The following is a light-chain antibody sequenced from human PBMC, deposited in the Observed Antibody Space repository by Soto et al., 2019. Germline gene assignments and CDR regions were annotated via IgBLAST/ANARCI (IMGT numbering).Light chain of an antibody. CDR2: EVS. V-gene: IGLV2-23*02. CDR3: CSYAGSRWV. Sequence: ALTQPASVSGSPGQSITISCTGTSSDVGSYNLVSWYQQHPGKAPKLMIYEVSKRPSGVSNRFSGSKSSNTASLTISGLQAEDEADYYCCSYAGSRWVFGGGTKLTVL. CDR1: SSDVGSYNL. J-gene: IGLJ3*02.